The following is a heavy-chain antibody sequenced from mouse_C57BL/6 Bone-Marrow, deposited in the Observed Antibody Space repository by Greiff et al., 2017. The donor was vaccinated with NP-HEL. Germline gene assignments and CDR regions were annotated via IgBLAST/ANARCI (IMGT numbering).Heavy chain of an antibody. D-gene: IGHD2-5*01. Sequence: VQLQQSGTVLARPGASVKMSCKTSGFTFTSSWMHWVTQTPGQGLEWIGALYPGNSDTSTNQKFKGKGKLTAVTSASTAYMELSNLTNEDSAVYYFTRYSNPYCAMDYWGQGTSVTVSS. V-gene: IGHV1-5*01. CDR1: GFTFTSSW. J-gene: IGHJ4*01. CDR2: LYPGNSDT. CDR3: TRYSNPYCAMDY.